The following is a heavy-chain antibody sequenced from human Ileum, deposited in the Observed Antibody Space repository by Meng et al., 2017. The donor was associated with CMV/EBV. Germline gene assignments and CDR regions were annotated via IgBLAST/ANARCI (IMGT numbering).Heavy chain of an antibody. V-gene: IGHV4-39*01. CDR1: VGPISSSSYY. CDR3: ARQNCSLTSCSFGGWFDP. D-gene: IGHD2-2*01. J-gene: IGHJ5*02. CDR2: FYYSGSP. Sequence: QRPLQGWGLGLCKPSEPLFITFTVAVGPISSSSYYWGWVRQPPGKGLEWIGNFYYSGSPYSNPSLQRRVTISVDTSKQHFSLKLSSVTAADTAVYYCARQNCSLTSCSFGGWFDPWGQGTLVTVSS.